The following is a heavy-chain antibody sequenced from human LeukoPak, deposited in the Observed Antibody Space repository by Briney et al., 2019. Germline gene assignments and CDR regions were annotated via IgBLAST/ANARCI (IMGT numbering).Heavy chain of an antibody. D-gene: IGHD1-26*01. CDR1: GFTFSSYE. Sequence: PGGSLRLSCAASGFTFSSYEMNWVRQAPGKGLEWVSAISGSGGSTYYADSMKGRFTISRDNSKNTLYLQMNSLRAEDTAVYYCAPSGSYDYWGQGTLVTVSS. CDR3: APSGSYDY. V-gene: IGHV3-23*01. CDR2: ISGSGGST. J-gene: IGHJ4*02.